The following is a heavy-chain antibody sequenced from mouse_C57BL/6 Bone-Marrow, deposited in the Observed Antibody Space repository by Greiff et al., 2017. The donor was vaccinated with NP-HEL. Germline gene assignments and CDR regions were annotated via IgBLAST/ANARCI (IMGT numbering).Heavy chain of an antibody. D-gene: IGHD2-3*01. CDR2: IWSGGST. Sequence: QVQLKESGPGLVQPSQSLSITCTVSGFSLTSYGVHWVRQSPGKGLEWLGVIWSGGSTDYNAAFISRLSISKDNSKSQVFFKMNSLQADDTAIYYCAGLYDGYFVAYWGQGTLVTVSA. CDR1: GFSLTSYG. CDR3: AGLYDGYFVAY. J-gene: IGHJ3*01. V-gene: IGHV2-2*01.